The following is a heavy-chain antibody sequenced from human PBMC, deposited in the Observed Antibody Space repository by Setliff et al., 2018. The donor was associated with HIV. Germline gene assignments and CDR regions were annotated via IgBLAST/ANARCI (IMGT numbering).Heavy chain of an antibody. V-gene: IGHV3-23*01. CDR2: INWNGGST. J-gene: IGHJ1*01. CDR3: AKDPYYDILTGYYKYFHH. CDR1: GFTFSNYA. D-gene: IGHD3-9*01. Sequence: GGSLRLSCAASGFTFSNYAMSWVRQAPGKGLEWVSGINWNGGSTGYADAVRGRFTISRDNSRNTLFLQMNSLRAEDTAIYYCAKDPYYDILTGYYKYFHHWGQGTLVTVSS.